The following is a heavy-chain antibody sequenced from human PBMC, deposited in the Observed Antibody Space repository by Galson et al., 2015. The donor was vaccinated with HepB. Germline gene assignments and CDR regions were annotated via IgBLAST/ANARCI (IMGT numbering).Heavy chain of an antibody. CDR2: ISSSSSYT. CDR1: GFTFSDYY. Sequence: SLRLSCAASGFTFSDYYMSWIRQAPGKGLEWVSYISSSSSYTNYADSVKGRFTISRDNAKNSLYLQMNSLRAEDTAVYYCARRLRPRGSGHIRGHYFDYWGQGTLVTVSS. V-gene: IGHV3-11*06. CDR3: ARRLRPRGSGHIRGHYFDY. J-gene: IGHJ4*02. D-gene: IGHD2-15*01.